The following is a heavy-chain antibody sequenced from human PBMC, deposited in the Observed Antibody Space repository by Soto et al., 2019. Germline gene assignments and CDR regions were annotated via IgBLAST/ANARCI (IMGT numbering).Heavy chain of an antibody. CDR1: GYTFTGYY. D-gene: IGHD3-10*01. Sequence: ASVKVSCKASGYTFTGYYMHWVRQAPGQGLEWMGWINPNSGGTNYAQKFQGWVTMTRDTSISTAYMELSRLRSDDTAVYYCARAGYYYGSGSYYNRPDYYYYYGMDVWGQGTTVTVSS. CDR3: ARAGYYYGSGSYYNRPDYYYYYGMDV. V-gene: IGHV1-2*04. J-gene: IGHJ6*02. CDR2: INPNSGGT.